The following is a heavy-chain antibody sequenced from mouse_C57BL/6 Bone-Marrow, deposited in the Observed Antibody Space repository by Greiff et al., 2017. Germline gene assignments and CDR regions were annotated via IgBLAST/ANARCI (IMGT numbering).Heavy chain of an antibody. CDR1: GYTFTDYY. J-gene: IGHJ4*01. V-gene: IGHV1-26*01. Sequence: VQLQQSGPELVKPGASVKISCKASGYTFTDYYMNWVKQSHGKSLEWIGDINPNNGGTSYNQKFKGKATLTVDKSSSTSYMELRSLTSEDSAVYYCARPTGASYYAMDYWGQGTSVTVSS. CDR2: INPNNGGT. D-gene: IGHD1-1*01. CDR3: ARPTGASYYAMDY.